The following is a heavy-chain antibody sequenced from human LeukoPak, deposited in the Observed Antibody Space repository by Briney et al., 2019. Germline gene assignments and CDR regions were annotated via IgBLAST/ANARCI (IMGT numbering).Heavy chain of an antibody. CDR2: IKSKTDGGTI. CDR3: TTRIHTIFGVARGDY. J-gene: IGHJ4*02. D-gene: IGHD3-3*01. Sequence: GESLRISCKGSGYSFTSYWISWVRQAPGKGLEWVGRIKSKTDGGTIDYAAPVKGRFTISRDDSKNTLYLQMNSLKTEDTAVYYCTTRIHTIFGVARGDYWGQGTLVTVSS. CDR1: GYSFTSYW. V-gene: IGHV3-15*01.